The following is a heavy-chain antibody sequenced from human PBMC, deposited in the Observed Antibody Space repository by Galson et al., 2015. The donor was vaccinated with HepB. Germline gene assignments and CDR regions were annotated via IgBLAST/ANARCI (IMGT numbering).Heavy chain of an antibody. J-gene: IGHJ5*02. CDR1: GFTFSSYA. V-gene: IGHV3-23*01. D-gene: IGHD2-8*01. CDR3: AKDHRGGLYGQVNWFDP. Sequence: SLRLSCAASGFTFSSYAMSWVRQAPGKGLEWVSAISGSGGSTYYADSVKGRFTISRDNSKNTLYLQMNSLRAEDTAVYYCAKDHRGGLYGQVNWFDPWGQGTLVTVSS. CDR2: ISGSGGST.